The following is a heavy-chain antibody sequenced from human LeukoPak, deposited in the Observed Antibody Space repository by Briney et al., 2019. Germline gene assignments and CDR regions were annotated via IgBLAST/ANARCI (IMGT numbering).Heavy chain of an antibody. J-gene: IGHJ3*01. D-gene: IGHD3-22*01. CDR3: ARDSNPQSSGYYFDAFDV. CDR2: IRRDGSVE. CDR1: GFTFSSYW. V-gene: IGHV3-7*01. Sequence: GGSLRLSCAASGFTFSSYWMTWVRQAPGKGLEWVANIRRDGSVEYYVDSVKGRFTISRDNTKNSLYLQMISLRAEDTAVYYCARDSNPQSSGYYFDAFDVWGQGTMVTVSS.